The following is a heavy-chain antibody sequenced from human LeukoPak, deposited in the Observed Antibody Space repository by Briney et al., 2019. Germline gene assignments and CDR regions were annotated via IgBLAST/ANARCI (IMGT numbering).Heavy chain of an antibody. CDR2: ISNTGNSI. Sequence: PGGSLRLSCAASGITFSDSHMTWIRQVPGKGLEWVSYISNTGNSIEYADSVKGRFTTSRDNAKNSLYLQMNSLRAEDTALYYCAREAGQYYYYYMDVWGKGTTVTVSS. CDR1: GITFSDSH. V-gene: IGHV3-11*01. J-gene: IGHJ6*03. CDR3: AREAGQYYYYYMDV.